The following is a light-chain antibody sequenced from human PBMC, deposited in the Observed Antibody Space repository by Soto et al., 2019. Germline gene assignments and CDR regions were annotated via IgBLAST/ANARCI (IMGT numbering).Light chain of an antibody. CDR2: LNSDGSH. CDR3: QTWGAGTVV. V-gene: IGLV4-69*01. CDR1: SGHSSYA. Sequence: QLVLTQSPSASASLGASVKLTCTLSSGHSSYAIAWHQQQPEKGPRYLMKLNSDGSHSKGDGIPDRFAGSSSGAERYLTIPSLQSEDEADYYCQTWGAGTVVFGGRTKRTVL. J-gene: IGLJ2*01.